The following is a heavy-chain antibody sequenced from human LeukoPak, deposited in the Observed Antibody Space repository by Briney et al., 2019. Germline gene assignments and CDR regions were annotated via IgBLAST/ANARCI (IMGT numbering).Heavy chain of an antibody. CDR1: GFTFSTYW. J-gene: IGHJ4*02. CDR2: IKTDGSST. CDR3: ARDRGYTQDY. D-gene: IGHD5-12*01. V-gene: IGHV3-74*01. Sequence: GGSLRLSCAASGFTFSTYWMHWVRHAPGKGLVWVSHIKTDGSSTTYADSVKGRFTISRDNAKNTLCLQMNSLRAEDTAVHYCARDRGYTQDYWGQGTLVTVSS.